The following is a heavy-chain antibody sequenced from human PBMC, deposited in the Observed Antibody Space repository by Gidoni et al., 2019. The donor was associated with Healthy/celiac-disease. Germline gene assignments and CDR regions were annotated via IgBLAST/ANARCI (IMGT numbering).Heavy chain of an antibody. V-gene: IGHV1-69*01. CDR2: IIPIFGTA. D-gene: IGHD3-9*01. Sequence: VQLVQSGAEVKKPGSSVKVSCKSSGGTFSSYAISWVRQAPGQGREWMGGIIPIFGTANYAQKCQGRVTITADESTSTAYMELSSLRSEDTAVYYCARDLGVTIFTNWFDPWGQGTLVTVSS. CDR3: ARDLGVTIFTNWFDP. CDR1: GGTFSSYA. J-gene: IGHJ5*02.